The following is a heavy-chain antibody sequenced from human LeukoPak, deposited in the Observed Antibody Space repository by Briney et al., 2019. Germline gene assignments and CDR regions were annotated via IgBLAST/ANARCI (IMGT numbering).Heavy chain of an antibody. CDR2: IYYSGTT. J-gene: IGHJ4*02. CDR1: GASIDSYY. V-gene: IGHV4-59*01. Sequence: SETLSLTCTISGASIDSYYWSWIRQPPGKGLEWIGYIYYSGTTNYNPSLKRRVTISVDTSKNQFSLKLSSVTAADTAVYYCARDRSYGSGYFDYWGQGTLVTVSS. D-gene: IGHD3-10*01. CDR3: ARDRSYGSGYFDY.